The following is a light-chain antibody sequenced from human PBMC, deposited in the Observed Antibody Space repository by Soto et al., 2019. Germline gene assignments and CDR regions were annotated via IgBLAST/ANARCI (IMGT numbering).Light chain of an antibody. CDR1: SSDVGGYNW. V-gene: IGLV2-14*01. J-gene: IGLJ1*01. CDR2: EVS. CDR3: ASYTSRATYV. Sequence: QSALTQPASVSGSPGQSITISCTGTSSDVGGYNWVSWYQQLPDRAPKLLISEVSIRPSGVPGRFTGSKSGNTASLTISGPLAEDGGDYFCASYTSRATYVFGTGTKVTVL.